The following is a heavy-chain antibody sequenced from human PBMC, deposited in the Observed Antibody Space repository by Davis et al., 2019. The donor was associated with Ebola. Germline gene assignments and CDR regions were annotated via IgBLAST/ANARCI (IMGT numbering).Heavy chain of an antibody. D-gene: IGHD7-27*01. Sequence: AASVKVSCKTSGGTFTNYAVNWVRQAPGQGLEWMGRIIPVVDTKDYAQKFQGRVTMTRDTSTSTVYMELSSLRSEDTAVYYCARETGDGGGMDVWGKGTTVTVSS. J-gene: IGHJ6*04. CDR3: ARETGDGGGMDV. V-gene: IGHV1-69*04. CDR1: GGTFTNYA. CDR2: IIPVVDTK.